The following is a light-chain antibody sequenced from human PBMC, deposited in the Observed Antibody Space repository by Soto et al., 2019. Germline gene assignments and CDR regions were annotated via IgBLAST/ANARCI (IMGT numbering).Light chain of an antibody. Sequence: QSVLTQPASVSGSPGQSITISCTGTSSDIGGSNYVSWYQQHPGKAPKLMIYEVTNRPSGVSNRFSASKSGSTASLTISGLQSEDEADYYCSSYTTSSTLVFGGGTKVTVL. CDR2: EVT. CDR3: SSYTTSSTLV. J-gene: IGLJ3*02. CDR1: SSDIGGSNY. V-gene: IGLV2-14*01.